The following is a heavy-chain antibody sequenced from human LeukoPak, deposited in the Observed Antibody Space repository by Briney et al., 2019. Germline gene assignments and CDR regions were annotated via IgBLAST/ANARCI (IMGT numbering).Heavy chain of an antibody. CDR2: FDPEDGET. V-gene: IGHV1-24*01. Sequence: GASVKVSCKVSGYTLTELSIHWVRQAPGKGLEWMGGFDPEDGETIYAQKFQGRVTMTEDTSTDTAYMELSSLRSEDTAVYYCATSRDIVVVPGDNWFDPWGQGTLVTVSS. J-gene: IGHJ5*02. CDR3: ATSRDIVVVPGDNWFDP. CDR1: GYTLTELS. D-gene: IGHD2-2*01.